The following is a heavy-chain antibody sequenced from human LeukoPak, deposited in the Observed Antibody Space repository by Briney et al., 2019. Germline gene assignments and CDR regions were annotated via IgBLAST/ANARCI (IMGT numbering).Heavy chain of an antibody. Sequence: ASVKVSCKASGYTFTSYGISWVRQAPGQGLECMGWISAYNGNTNYAQKLQGRVTMTTDTSTSTAYMELRSLRSDATAVYYCARELRELLVSSVCYYYYMDVWGKGTTVTVSS. CDR1: GYTFTSYG. D-gene: IGHD1-26*01. V-gene: IGHV1-18*01. CDR3: ARELRELLVSSVCYYYYMDV. CDR2: ISAYNGNT. J-gene: IGHJ6*03.